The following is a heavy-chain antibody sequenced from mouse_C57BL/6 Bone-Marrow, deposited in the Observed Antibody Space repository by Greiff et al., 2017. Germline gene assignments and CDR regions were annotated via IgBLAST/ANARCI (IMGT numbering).Heavy chain of an antibody. CDR1: GFNIKDDY. V-gene: IGHV14-4*01. J-gene: IGHJ1*03. Sequence: VQLQQSGAELVRPGASVKLSCTASGFNIKDDYMHWVKQRHEQGLEWIGWIDPENGDTEYASKFQGKATITADTSSNTAYLQLSSLTSEDTAVYYCTTVEWLRRGYFDVWGTGTTVTVSS. CDR2: IDPENGDT. D-gene: IGHD2-2*01. CDR3: TTVEWLRRGYFDV.